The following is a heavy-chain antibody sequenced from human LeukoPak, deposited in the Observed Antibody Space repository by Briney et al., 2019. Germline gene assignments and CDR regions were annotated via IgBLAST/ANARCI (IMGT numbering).Heavy chain of an antibody. V-gene: IGHV1-18*01. CDR3: AREASVTKDFDY. D-gene: IGHD4-17*01. J-gene: IGHJ4*02. CDR2: ISAYNGNT. Sequence: ASVNVSCMASGYTFTSYGISWVRQAPGQGLEWMGWISAYNGNTNYAQELQGRVTMTTDTSTSTAYMELRSLRSDDTAVYYCAREASVTKDFDYWGQGTLVTVSS. CDR1: GYTFTSYG.